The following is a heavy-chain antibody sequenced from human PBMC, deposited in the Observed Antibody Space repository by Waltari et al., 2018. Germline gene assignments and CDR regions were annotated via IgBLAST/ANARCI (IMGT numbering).Heavy chain of an antibody. D-gene: IGHD1-1*01. CDR1: GYSISNVYY. CDR3: ARQPIEGNLPDWFDP. J-gene: IGHJ5*02. Sequence: QVQLQQSGPGLVKPSETLSLTCTFSGYSISNVYYWGWIRQPPGKGLEWIGSIHHSGSAYYNPSLNSRVTISLETSKNQFSLKLTSVAATDTAIYYCARQPIEGNLPDWFDPWGQGTLVTVSS. V-gene: IGHV4-38-2*02. CDR2: IHHSGSA.